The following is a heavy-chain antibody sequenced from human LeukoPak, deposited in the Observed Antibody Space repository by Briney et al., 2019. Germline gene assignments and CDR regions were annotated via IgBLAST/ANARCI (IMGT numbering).Heavy chain of an antibody. CDR2: IKSKINGGTT. CDR1: GFTFSNAW. J-gene: IGHJ6*04. Sequence: GGSLRLSCAASGFTFSNAWMSWVRQAPGKGLEWVGLIKSKINGGTTDYAAPVKGRFTISRDDSKNTLFLQMNSLKTEDTAVYYCTTEDVWGKGTTVTVSS. V-gene: IGHV3-15*01. CDR3: TTEDV.